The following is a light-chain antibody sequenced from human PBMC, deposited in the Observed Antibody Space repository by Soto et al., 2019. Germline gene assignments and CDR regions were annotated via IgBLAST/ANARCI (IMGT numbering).Light chain of an antibody. V-gene: IGLV4-69*01. J-gene: IGLJ3*02. Sequence: QSVLTQAPSASASLGASVKLTCTLSSEYITYAIAWHQQQSGTCPRFLMKINYDGTHSKGDGFFARFSGSSSWAERHLTISSLQSEDEAEYYCQTLGTGIQVFGGWNQLTVL. CDR2: INYDGTH. CDR1: SEYITYA. CDR3: QTLGTGIQV.